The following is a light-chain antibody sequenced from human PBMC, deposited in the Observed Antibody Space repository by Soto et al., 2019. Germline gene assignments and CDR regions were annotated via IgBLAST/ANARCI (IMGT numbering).Light chain of an antibody. V-gene: IGKV1-33*01. Sequence: DSQMTYSPYSLSSSLGDRVTITCQASQDITNYLNWHQQKPGKAPQLLIYDAFNLETGVPSRFSGSGYGTDFTLTISSLQPEDVATYDCQQHSNLPLTCGGGTKVEIK. J-gene: IGKJ4*01. CDR2: DAF. CDR1: QDITNY. CDR3: QQHSNLPLT.